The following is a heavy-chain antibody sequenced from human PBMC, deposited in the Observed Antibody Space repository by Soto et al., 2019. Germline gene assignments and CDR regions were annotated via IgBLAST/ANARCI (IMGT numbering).Heavy chain of an antibody. Sequence: QVQLQESGPGLVKPSETLSLTCTVSGGSVDTYYWTWLRQPPGKGLEWIGNVHNSGDTNYNSALKSRGTISLDTSRNQMSLRLSSVTAADTAIYYCAGLGARVGATYYFDHWGQGTLVTVSS. D-gene: IGHD1-26*01. CDR2: VHNSGDT. V-gene: IGHV4-59*02. J-gene: IGHJ4*02. CDR3: AGLGARVGATYYFDH. CDR1: GGSVDTYY.